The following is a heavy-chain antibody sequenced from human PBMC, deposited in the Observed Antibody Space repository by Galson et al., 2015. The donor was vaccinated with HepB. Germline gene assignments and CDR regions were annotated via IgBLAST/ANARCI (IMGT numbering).Heavy chain of an antibody. Sequence: SLRLSCAASGFTFSSYGMHWVRQAPGKGLEWVAFIRYDGSNKYYADSVKGRFTISRDNSKNTLYLQMNSLRAEDTAVYYCAKDLGSGSYPPQHLHDYWGQGTLVTVSS. CDR2: IRYDGSNK. D-gene: IGHD3-10*01. J-gene: IGHJ4*02. CDR1: GFTFSSYG. CDR3: AKDLGSGSYPPQHLHDY. V-gene: IGHV3-30*02.